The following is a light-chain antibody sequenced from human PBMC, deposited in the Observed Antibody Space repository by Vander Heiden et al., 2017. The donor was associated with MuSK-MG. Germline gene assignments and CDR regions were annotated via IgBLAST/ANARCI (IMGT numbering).Light chain of an antibody. J-gene: IGLJ1*01. CDR1: SSDVGGYNY. Sequence: QSALTQPASVSGSPGQSITISYTGPSSDVGGYNYVSWYQQHPAKAHKLMIYEVSKRPAGVSNRFSGSKAGNTASLTISGLKAEDEADYYCSSDTSSSTLVFGTGTKVTVL. V-gene: IGLV2-14*01. CDR3: SSDTSSSTLV. CDR2: EVS.